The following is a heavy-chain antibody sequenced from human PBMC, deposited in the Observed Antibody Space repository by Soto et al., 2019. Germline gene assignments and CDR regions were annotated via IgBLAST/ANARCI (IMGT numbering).Heavy chain of an antibody. CDR2: INHSGST. CDR1: GGSFSGYY. V-gene: IGHV4-34*01. Sequence: SETLSLTCAVYGGSFSGYYWSWIRQPPGKGLEWIGEINHSGSTNYNPSLKSRVTISVDTSKNQFSLKLSSVTAADTAVYYCARVVPAAMWGGQLLNYMDVWGKGTTVTVSS. J-gene: IGHJ6*03. D-gene: IGHD2-2*01. CDR3: ARVVPAAMWGGQLLNYMDV.